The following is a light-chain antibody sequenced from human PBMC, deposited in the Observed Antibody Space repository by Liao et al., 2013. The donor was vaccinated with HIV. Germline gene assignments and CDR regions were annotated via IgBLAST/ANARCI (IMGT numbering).Light chain of an antibody. V-gene: IGLV3-21*04. CDR1: NIGDKS. CDR2: FDS. J-gene: IGLJ3*02. Sequence: SYVLSQPPSVSVAPGKTARIACGGNNIGDKSVHWYQQKPGQAPVLVIYFDSDRPSGIPERFSGSKSANTATLTISRVEGGDEADYYCQVWDSSSEHPVFGGGSKLTVL. CDR3: QVWDSSSEHPV.